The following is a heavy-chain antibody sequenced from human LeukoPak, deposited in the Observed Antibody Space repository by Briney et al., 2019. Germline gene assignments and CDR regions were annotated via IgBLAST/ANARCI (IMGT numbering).Heavy chain of an antibody. D-gene: IGHD5-12*01. CDR2: IYYSGST. CDR3: ARETRWGYSGYDPFDY. V-gene: IGHV4-31*03. Sequence: PSQTLSLTCTVSGGSISSGGYYWSWIRQHPGKGLEWIGYIYYSGSTYYNPSLKSRVTISVDTSKNQFSLKLGSVTAADTAVYYCARETRWGYSGYDPFDYWGQGTLVTVSS. J-gene: IGHJ4*02. CDR1: GGSISSGGYY.